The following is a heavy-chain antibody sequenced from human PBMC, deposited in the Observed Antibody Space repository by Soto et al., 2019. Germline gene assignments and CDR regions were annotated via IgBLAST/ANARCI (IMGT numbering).Heavy chain of an antibody. D-gene: IGHD2-15*01. Sequence: QVQLVESGGGVVQPGGSLRLSCAASGFTFYNYGMHWVRQAPGKGLEWVAGIWHDASNKYYAGSVKGRFTISRDNSKNMLYLQMNSLRADDTAAYYCAREAGYQETIGQPLPACWGQGIMVTVSS. CDR2: IWHDASNK. CDR3: AREAGYQETIGQPLPAC. J-gene: IGHJ4*02. V-gene: IGHV3-33*01. CDR1: GFTFYNYG.